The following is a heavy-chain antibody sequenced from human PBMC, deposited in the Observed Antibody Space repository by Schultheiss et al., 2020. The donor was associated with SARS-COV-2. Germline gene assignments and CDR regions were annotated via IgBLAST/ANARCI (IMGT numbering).Heavy chain of an antibody. J-gene: IGHJ5*02. D-gene: IGHD2-15*01. Sequence: GGSLRLSCAASGFTFSSYWMNWVRQAPGKGLEWVSGISWNSGSIGYADSVKGRFTISRDNAKNSLYLQMNSLRAEDTAVYYCARDIVVVVAARGWFDPWGKGTLVTVSS. CDR3: ARDIVVVVAARGWFDP. CDR1: GFTFSSYW. CDR2: ISWNSGSI. V-gene: IGHV3-48*04.